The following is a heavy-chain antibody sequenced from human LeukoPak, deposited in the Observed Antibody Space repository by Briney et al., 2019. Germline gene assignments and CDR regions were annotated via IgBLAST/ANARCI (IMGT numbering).Heavy chain of an antibody. CDR3: ARAEGYCSGGGCYQEGFDY. CDR1: GGSISSFY. CDR2: IFYSGST. V-gene: IGHV4-59*08. J-gene: IGHJ4*02. Sequence: PSETLSLTCTVSGGSISSFYWSWIRQPPGKGLDWIGYIFYSGSTNYTPSLKSRVTISVDTSKNQFSLKLSSVTAADTAVYYCARAEGYCSGGGCYQEGFDYWGQGTLVTVSS. D-gene: IGHD2-15*01.